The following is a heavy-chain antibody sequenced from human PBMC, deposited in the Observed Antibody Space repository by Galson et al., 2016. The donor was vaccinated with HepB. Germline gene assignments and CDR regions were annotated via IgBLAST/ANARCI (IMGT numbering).Heavy chain of an antibody. J-gene: IGHJ1*01. CDR3: SKDFGSSSSYYFGH. CDR2: MSGTSDSK. D-gene: IGHD2/OR15-2a*01. CDR1: GFIFNNFA. Sequence: SLRLSCAASGFIFNNFAMSWVRQAPGKGLEWVAGMSGTSDSKHYADSVNGRFTISSDNSKNTLSLEMSRLRDEDTAVYYCSKDFGSSSSYYFGHWGQGTPVAVSS. V-gene: IGHV3-23*01.